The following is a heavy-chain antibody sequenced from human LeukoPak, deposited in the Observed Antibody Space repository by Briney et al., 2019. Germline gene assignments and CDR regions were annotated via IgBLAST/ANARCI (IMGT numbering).Heavy chain of an antibody. V-gene: IGHV4-59*01. J-gene: IGHJ5*01. CDR1: GGSISSYY. Sequence: SETLSLTCTVSGGSISSYYWGWIRQSPGKGLEWVGQIYYRETPNYNPSLKSRVTISVDTSKNQFSLKLSSVTAADTAVYYCARDQPGKYSSSWYGRFDSWGQGTLVTVSS. CDR3: ARDQPGKYSSSWYGRFDS. CDR2: IYYRETP. D-gene: IGHD6-13*01.